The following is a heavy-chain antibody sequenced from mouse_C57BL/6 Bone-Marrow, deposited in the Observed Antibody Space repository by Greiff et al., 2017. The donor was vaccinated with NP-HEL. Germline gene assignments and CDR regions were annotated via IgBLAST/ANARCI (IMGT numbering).Heavy chain of an antibody. D-gene: IGHD1-1*01. V-gene: IGHV10-1*01. CDR2: IRSKSNNYAT. CDR1: GFSFNTYA. J-gene: IGHJ4*01. Sequence: EVQLVESGGGLVQPKGSLKLSCAASGFSFNTYAMNWVRQAPGKGLEWVARIRSKSNNYATYYADSVKDRFTISRDDSESMLYLQMNNLKTEDTAMYYCVRRGYYGSSYGGAMDYWGQGTSVTVSS. CDR3: VRRGYYGSSYGGAMDY.